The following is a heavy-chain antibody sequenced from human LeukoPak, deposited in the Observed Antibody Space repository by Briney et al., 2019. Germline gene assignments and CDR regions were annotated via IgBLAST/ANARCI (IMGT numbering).Heavy chain of an antibody. D-gene: IGHD1-26*01. V-gene: IGHV3-23*01. Sequence: GGSLRLSCAASGFTFSSYGMSWVRQAPGKGLEWVSSISSGGSSTYYAVSVKGRFTISRDNSKNTLYLQMNSLRAEDTAVYYCAKSGASPLYHMDVWGKGATVTVSS. J-gene: IGHJ6*03. CDR1: GFTFSSYG. CDR3: AKSGASPLYHMDV. CDR2: ISSGGSST.